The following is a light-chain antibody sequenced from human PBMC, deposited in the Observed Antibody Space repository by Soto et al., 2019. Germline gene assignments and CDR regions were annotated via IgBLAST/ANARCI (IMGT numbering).Light chain of an antibody. J-gene: IGKJ5*01. CDR2: GAS. CDR1: QSVSSN. Sequence: EIVMTQSPATLSVSPWERATLSCRASQSVSSNLACYQQKPGQAPSLLIYGASTRATGTPARFSGSGSGTEFTLTISSLQSEDFAVYYCQQYNKWPITFGQGTRLEIK. V-gene: IGKV3-15*01. CDR3: QQYNKWPIT.